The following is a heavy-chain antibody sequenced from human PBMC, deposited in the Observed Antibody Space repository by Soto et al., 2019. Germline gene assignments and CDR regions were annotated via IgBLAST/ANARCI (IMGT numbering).Heavy chain of an antibody. CDR2: INHSGST. CDR1: GGSFSGYY. CDR3: ARGLKRQLWLRFES. Sequence: QVQLQQWGAGLLKPSETLSLTCAVYGGSFSGYYWSWIRQPPGKGLEWIGEINHSGSTNYNPSLKSRVTISVDPSKNQFSLNLSSVTAADSAVYCCARGLKRQLWLRFESWGQRTLVTFCS. J-gene: IGHJ5*01. V-gene: IGHV4-34*01. D-gene: IGHD5-18*01.